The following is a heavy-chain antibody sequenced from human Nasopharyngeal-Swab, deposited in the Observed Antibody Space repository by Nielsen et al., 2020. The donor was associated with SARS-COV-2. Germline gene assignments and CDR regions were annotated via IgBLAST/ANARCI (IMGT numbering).Heavy chain of an antibody. Sequence: GSLRLSCTVSGGSISSSSYYWGWIRQPPGKGLEWIGSIYYSGSTYYNPSLKSRVTISVDTSKNQFSLRLRSVTAADAALYYCARQETVMVSYFFDYWGRGTLVTVSS. V-gene: IGHV4-39*01. CDR1: GGSISSSSYY. J-gene: IGHJ4*02. CDR3: ARQETVMVSYFFDY. D-gene: IGHD5-18*01. CDR2: IYYSGST.